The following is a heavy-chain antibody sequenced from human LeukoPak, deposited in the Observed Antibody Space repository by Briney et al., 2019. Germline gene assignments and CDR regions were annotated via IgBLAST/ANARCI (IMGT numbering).Heavy chain of an antibody. Sequence: PGGSLRLSCAASGFTFSSYGMHWVRQAPGKGLEWVAVIWYDGSNKYYADSVKGRFTISRDNSKNTLYLQMNSLRAEDTAVYYCARGIQLWFGNWFDPWGQGTLVTVSS. J-gene: IGHJ5*02. CDR3: ARGIQLWFGNWFDP. D-gene: IGHD5-18*01. V-gene: IGHV3-33*08. CDR1: GFTFSSYG. CDR2: IWYDGSNK.